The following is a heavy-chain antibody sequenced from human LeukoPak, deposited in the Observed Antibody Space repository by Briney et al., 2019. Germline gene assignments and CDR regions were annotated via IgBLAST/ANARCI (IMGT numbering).Heavy chain of an antibody. Sequence: GGSLRLSCAASGFTFSSYSMNCVRQAPGKGLECVSSISSSSSYIYYADSVKGRFTISRDNAKNSLYLQMNSLRAEDTAVYYCARESRAGLMDVWGKGTTVTVSS. V-gene: IGHV3-21*01. CDR2: ISSSSSYI. D-gene: IGHD3/OR15-3a*01. CDR3: ARESRAGLMDV. J-gene: IGHJ6*04. CDR1: GFTFSSYS.